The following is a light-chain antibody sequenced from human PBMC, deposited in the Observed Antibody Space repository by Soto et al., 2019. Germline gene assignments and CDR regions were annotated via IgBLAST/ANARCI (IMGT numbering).Light chain of an antibody. J-gene: IGKJ2*01. CDR3: MQSTHWPPYT. V-gene: IGKV2-30*01. Sequence: EVVMTQSPLSLPVTLGQPASISCRSSQSLAYIDGNTYLTWFHQRPGQSPRRLIYYVSNRDSXXPXRXXGSGSGTDFTLKISRVEAEDAGIYYCMQSTHWPPYTFGQGTKLEIK. CDR1: QSLAYIDGNTY. CDR2: YVS.